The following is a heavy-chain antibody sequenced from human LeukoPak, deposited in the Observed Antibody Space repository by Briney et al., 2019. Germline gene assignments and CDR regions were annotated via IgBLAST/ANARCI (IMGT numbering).Heavy chain of an antibody. CDR1: GYRFNNYA. D-gene: IGHD3-9*01. CDR2: INNNGDST. J-gene: IGHJ4*02. V-gene: IGHV3-64*01. CDR3: ARDYQTGFTGPGGDF. Sequence: GGSLRLSCAASGYRFNNYAIHWFRQAPGKGLEYVSGINNNGDSTYYANSVKGRFTISRDNSKNTLFLQMRSLTSEDTAVYYCARDYQTGFTGPGGDFWGQGTLVTVSS.